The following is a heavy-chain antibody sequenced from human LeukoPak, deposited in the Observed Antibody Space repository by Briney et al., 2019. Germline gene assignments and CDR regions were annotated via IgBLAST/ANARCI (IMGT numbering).Heavy chain of an antibody. J-gene: IGHJ5*02. Sequence: GGSLRLSCAASGFTFSNAWMSWVRQAPGKGLEWVGRIKSNTDGGATDYAAPVNGRFTISRDDSKNTLYLQMNSLKTEDTAVYYCTTVYDSSGYRFDPWGRGTLVTVPS. V-gene: IGHV3-15*01. CDR2: IKSNTDGGAT. D-gene: IGHD3-22*01. CDR3: TTVYDSSGYRFDP. CDR1: GFTFSNAW.